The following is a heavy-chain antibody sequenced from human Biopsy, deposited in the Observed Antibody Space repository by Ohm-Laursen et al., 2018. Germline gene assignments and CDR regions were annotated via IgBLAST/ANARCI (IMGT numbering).Heavy chain of an antibody. Sequence: SDTLSLTCTVSGGPISSDYWSWIRQSPGKGLEWIGYISNRGSTNYNPSLRGRVTISVDTSKNQFSLKLSSVTAADTAVFFCARLYRLDDYWNDDPPDAFDVWGQGTRVTVSS. CDR1: GGPISSDY. D-gene: IGHD3-3*01. V-gene: IGHV4-59*07. J-gene: IGHJ3*01. CDR3: ARLYRLDDYWNDDPPDAFDV. CDR2: ISNRGST.